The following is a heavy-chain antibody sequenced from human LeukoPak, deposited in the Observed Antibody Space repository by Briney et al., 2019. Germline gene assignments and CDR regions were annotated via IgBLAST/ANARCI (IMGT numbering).Heavy chain of an antibody. CDR1: GYTFSSYV. J-gene: IGHJ4*02. CDR2: INAGTGNT. Sequence: GASVRVSCKASGYTFSSYVMHWVRQAPGQSLEWMGWINAGTGNTEYAQKFQGRVTITRDTSASTAYMELNSLRYEDTAVYYCARDTFGTSRPIEYWGQGTQVTVSS. D-gene: IGHD2/OR15-2a*01. V-gene: IGHV1-3*01. CDR3: ARDTFGTSRPIEY.